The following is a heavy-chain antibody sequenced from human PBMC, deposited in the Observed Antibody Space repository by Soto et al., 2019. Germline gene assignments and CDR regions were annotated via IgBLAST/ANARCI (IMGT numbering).Heavy chain of an antibody. D-gene: IGHD2-21*02. Sequence: EALSVGSTDSGGSMSNTSDSGGWIRRIPGEGLEWIGTVYYSGSTNYNPSLKSRLTISVDTSKNQFSLKLTDVTAADTAIYYCESRGYCAGDCYTFDVWGQGAMVTGSS. CDR1: GGSMSNTSDS. CDR3: ESRGYCAGDCYTFDV. CDR2: VYYSGST. J-gene: IGHJ3*01. V-gene: IGHV4-39*01.